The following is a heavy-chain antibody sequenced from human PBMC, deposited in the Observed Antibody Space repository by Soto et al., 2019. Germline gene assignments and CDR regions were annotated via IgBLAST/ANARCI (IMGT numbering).Heavy chain of an antibody. CDR3: AGSHSGYEYYFDY. V-gene: IGHV4-59*08. Sequence: QVQLQESGPGLVKPSETLSLTCTVSGGSISSYYWSWIRQPPGKGLEWIGYIYYSGSTNYNPSLKIRVTISVDTSKNQFSLKLSSVTAADTAVYYCAGSHSGYEYYFDYWGQGTLVTVSS. J-gene: IGHJ4*02. D-gene: IGHD5-12*01. CDR2: IYYSGST. CDR1: GGSISSYY.